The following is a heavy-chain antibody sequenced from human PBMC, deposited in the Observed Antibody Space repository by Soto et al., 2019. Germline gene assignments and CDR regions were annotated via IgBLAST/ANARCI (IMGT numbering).Heavy chain of an antibody. V-gene: IGHV4-31*03. J-gene: IGHJ5*02. CDR2: IYYSGST. Sequence: TLSLTCTVSGGSISSGGYYWSWIRQHPGKGLEWIGYIYYSGSTYYNPSLKSRVTISVDTSKNQFPLKLSSVTAADTAVYYCARAKRAYDYVWGSYRYFYWFDPWGQGTLVTLSS. CDR3: ARAKRAYDYVWGSYRYFYWFDP. CDR1: GGSISSGGYY. D-gene: IGHD3-16*02.